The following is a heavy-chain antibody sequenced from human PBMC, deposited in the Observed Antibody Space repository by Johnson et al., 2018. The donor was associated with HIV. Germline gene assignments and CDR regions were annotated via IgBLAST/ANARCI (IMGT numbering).Heavy chain of an antibody. Sequence: VRLVETGGGLIQPGGSLRLSCAASGFTVSNNYMSWVRQAPGKGLEWVSILHSDGSTFITDSVKGRFTISRDNSKNTLYLQMNSLRAEDTAVYYCARVLSWWSGAFDLWGQGTMVTVSS. CDR1: GFTVSNNY. D-gene: IGHD2-21*01. CDR2: LHSDGST. J-gene: IGHJ3*01. V-gene: IGHV3-53*02. CDR3: ARVLSWWSGAFDL.